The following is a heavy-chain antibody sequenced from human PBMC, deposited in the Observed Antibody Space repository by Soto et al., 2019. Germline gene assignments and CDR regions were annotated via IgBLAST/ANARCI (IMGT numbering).Heavy chain of an antibody. Sequence: QVQLQESGPGLVKPSETLSLTCTVSGGSISSYYWTWIRQPPGKGLEWIGYIYYTGSTNYNPSLKSRVTISVDTSKNQFSLNLSSVTAADTAVYYCARHGHNGNDHWGQGTLVTVSS. D-gene: IGHD2-8*01. V-gene: IGHV4-59*08. CDR1: GGSISSYY. CDR2: IYYTGST. J-gene: IGHJ4*02. CDR3: ARHGHNGNDH.